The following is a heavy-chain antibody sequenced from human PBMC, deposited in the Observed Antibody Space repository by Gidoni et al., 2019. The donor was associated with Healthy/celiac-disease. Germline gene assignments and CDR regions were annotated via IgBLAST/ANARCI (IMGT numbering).Heavy chain of an antibody. D-gene: IGHD2-2*02. CDR1: GGSFCGCY. V-gene: IGHV4-34*01. J-gene: IGHJ3*02. Sequence: QVQLQHWGAGLLKPSETLSLTCAVYGGSFCGCYWSLIRQPPGKGLEWIGEINHSGSTNYNPSLKSRVTISVDTSKNQFALKLSSVTAADTAVYYCARGVRRVVVPAAIRRLLAFDIWGQGTMVTVSS. CDR3: ARGVRRVVVPAAIRRLLAFDI. CDR2: INHSGST.